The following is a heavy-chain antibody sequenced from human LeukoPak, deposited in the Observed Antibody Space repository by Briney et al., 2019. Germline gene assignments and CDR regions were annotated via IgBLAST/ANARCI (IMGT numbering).Heavy chain of an antibody. J-gene: IGHJ4*02. CDR3: ARQERYDFWSGYLDY. CDR2: INHSGST. V-gene: IGHV4-34*01. D-gene: IGHD3-3*01. CDR1: GGSFSGYY. Sequence: SETLSLTCAVYGGSFSGYYWSWIRQPPGKGLEWIGEINHSGSTNYNPSLKSRVTISVDTSKNQFSLKLSSVTAADTAVYYCARQERYDFWSGYLDYWGQGTLVTVSS.